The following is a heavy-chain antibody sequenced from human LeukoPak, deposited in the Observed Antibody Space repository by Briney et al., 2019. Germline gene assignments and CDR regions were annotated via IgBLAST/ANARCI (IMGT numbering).Heavy chain of an antibody. V-gene: IGHV1-2*02. J-gene: IGHJ6*02. D-gene: IGHD3-10*01. CDR1: GYIFTGYQ. CDR2: INLSSGGT. Sequence: ASVKVSCKASGYIFTGYQMHWVRQAPGQGLEWMGWINLSSGGTNYAQKFQGRVTMGRDTSISTAYMELSRLTSDDTAVYYCARDPSSMVRGVIIYGMDVWGQGTTVTVSS. CDR3: ARDPSSMVRGVIIYGMDV.